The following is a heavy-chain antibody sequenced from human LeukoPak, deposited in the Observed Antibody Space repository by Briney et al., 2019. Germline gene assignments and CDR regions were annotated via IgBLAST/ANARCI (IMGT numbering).Heavy chain of an antibody. CDR2: IYSGGST. CDR1: GFTFSSYE. CDR3: AREEGGYDSSGYAFDI. D-gene: IGHD3-22*01. Sequence: GGSLRLSCAASGFTFSSYEMNWVRQAPGKGLEWVSVIYSGGSTYYADSVKGRFTISRDNAKNSLYLQMNSLRAEDTAVYYCAREEGGYDSSGYAFDIWGQGTMVTVSS. V-gene: IGHV3-66*01. J-gene: IGHJ3*02.